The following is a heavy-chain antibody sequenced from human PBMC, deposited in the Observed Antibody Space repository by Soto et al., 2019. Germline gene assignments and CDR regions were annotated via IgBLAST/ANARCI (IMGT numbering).Heavy chain of an antibody. J-gene: IGHJ6*02. CDR2: IDTSGTT. V-gene: IGHV4-4*07. CDR1: GGSISSYY. Sequence: SETLSLTCTVSGGSISSYYVSWIRQSAGKGLEWIGRIDTSGTTNYNPSLKSRVTMSVDASKNHFSLNLSSVTAADTAVYYCARELPQRQGRNMDVWGQGTTVTVSS. D-gene: IGHD1-1*01. CDR3: ARELPQRQGRNMDV.